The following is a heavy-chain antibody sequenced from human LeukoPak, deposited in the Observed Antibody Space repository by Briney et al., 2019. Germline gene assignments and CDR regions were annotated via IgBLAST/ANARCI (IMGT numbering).Heavy chain of an antibody. V-gene: IGHV3-30*18. CDR3: AKDRSSGWYSFQH. CDR1: GFTFSSYG. J-gene: IGHJ1*01. D-gene: IGHD6-19*01. CDR2: TSYDGSNK. Sequence: GGSLRLSCAASGFTFSSYGMHWVRQAPGKGLEWVAVTSYDGSNKYYADSVKGRFTTSRDNSKNTLYLQMNSLRPGDTAVYYCAKDRSSGWYSFQHWGQGTLVSVSS.